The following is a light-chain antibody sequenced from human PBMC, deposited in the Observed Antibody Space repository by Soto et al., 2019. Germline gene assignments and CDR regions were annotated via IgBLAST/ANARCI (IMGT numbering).Light chain of an antibody. Sequence: IQLTQSPSSLSASVGDRVTIACRASQDIAIYLAWYQQKPGKAPKLLIYAASSLQSGVPSRFSGSGSGTDFTLTISSLQPGDFATYYCQQYSSRSTFGQGTKVDIK. J-gene: IGKJ1*01. CDR2: AAS. CDR1: QDIAIY. V-gene: IGKV1-16*01. CDR3: QQYSSRST.